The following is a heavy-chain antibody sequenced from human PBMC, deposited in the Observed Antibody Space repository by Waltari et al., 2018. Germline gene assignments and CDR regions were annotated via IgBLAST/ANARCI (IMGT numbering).Heavy chain of an antibody. Sequence: EVQLVESGGGLVKPGGSLRLSCTAPGFAFSIYSLNWVRQAPGKGLEWVSIISVGSSHIYYAESVKGRFTISRDNAKNSVYLQMDSLRAEDSGVYYCTRDEGWFGSNDLWGQGTVVTVAS. CDR3: TRDEGWFGSNDL. CDR1: GFAFSIYS. D-gene: IGHD3-10*01. CDR2: ISVGSSHI. J-gene: IGHJ5*02. V-gene: IGHV3-21*01.